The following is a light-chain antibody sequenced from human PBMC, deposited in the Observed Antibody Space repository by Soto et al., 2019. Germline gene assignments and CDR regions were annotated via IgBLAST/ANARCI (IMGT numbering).Light chain of an antibody. CDR1: SSNIGAGYD. V-gene: IGLV1-40*01. J-gene: IGLJ2*01. CDR3: QSYDSSLSGHVV. Sequence: QSVLTQPPSVSGAPGQRVTISCTGSSSNIGAGYDVHWYQQLPETAPKLLIYGNSNRPSGVPDRFSGSKSGTSASLAITGLQAEDESDHYCQSYDSSLSGHVVFGGGTKLTVL. CDR2: GNS.